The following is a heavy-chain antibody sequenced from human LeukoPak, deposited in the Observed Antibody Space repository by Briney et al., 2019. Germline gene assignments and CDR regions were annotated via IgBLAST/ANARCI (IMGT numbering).Heavy chain of an antibody. CDR3: ARGHRIAARIIDY. V-gene: IGHV1-58*01. J-gene: IGHJ4*02. CDR1: GFTFTASA. Sequence: SVKVSCKASGFTFTASAVQWVRQARGQRLEWIGWTVVGSGNTNYAQKFQERVTITRGMSTSTAYMELSSLRSEDTAVYYCARGHRIAARIIDYWGQGTLVTVSS. D-gene: IGHD6-6*01. CDR2: TVVGSGNT.